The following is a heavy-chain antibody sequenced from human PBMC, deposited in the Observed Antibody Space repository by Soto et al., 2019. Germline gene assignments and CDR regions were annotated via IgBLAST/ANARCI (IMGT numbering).Heavy chain of an antibody. CDR3: AKGDRIRGDVDV. CDR1: GFSFSNSP. V-gene: IGHV3-23*01. J-gene: IGHJ6*02. D-gene: IGHD3-10*01. CDR2: ISATGGST. Sequence: GGSLRLSCAASGFSFSNSPMSWVRQAPGKGLEWVSAISATGGSTYYADSVKGRFTISRDNSKSTVYLQMNSLRVEDTALYYCAKGDRIRGDVDVGGQGTTVTVSS.